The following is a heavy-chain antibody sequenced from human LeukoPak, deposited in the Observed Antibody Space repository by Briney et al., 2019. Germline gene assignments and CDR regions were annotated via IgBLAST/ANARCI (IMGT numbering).Heavy chain of an antibody. CDR3: ARVNYVDYYYGMDV. Sequence: SETLSLTCTVSGGSISSYYWSWMRQPPGKGLEWIGYIYYSGSTNYNPSLKSRVTISVDTSKNQFSLKLSSVTAADTAVYYCARVNYVDYYYGMDVWGQGTTVTVSS. CDR1: GGSISSYY. CDR2: IYYSGST. D-gene: IGHD4-11*01. J-gene: IGHJ6*02. V-gene: IGHV4-59*01.